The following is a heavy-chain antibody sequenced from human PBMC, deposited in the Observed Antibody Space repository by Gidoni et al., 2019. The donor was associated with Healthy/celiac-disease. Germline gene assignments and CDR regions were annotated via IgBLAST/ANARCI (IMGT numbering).Heavy chain of an antibody. CDR1: GFPFSRYE. V-gene: IGHV3-48*03. CDR2: ISSSGSTI. CDR3: ARLGPYYGDPYIVVYYFDY. D-gene: IGHD4-17*01. J-gene: IGHJ4*02. Sequence: EVQQVESGGGLVQPGGSLSLSCAGPGFPFSRYELNWVRQAPGKGLEWVSYISSSGSTIYYADSVKGRFTISRDNAKNSLYLQMNSLRAEDTAVYYCARLGPYYGDPYIVVYYFDYWGQGTLVTVSS.